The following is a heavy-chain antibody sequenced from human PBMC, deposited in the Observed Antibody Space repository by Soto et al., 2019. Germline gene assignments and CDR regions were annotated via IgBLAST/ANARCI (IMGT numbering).Heavy chain of an antibody. CDR1: GFTFTSYY. Sequence: QVHLVQSGAEGKKPGASVKVSCKASGFTFTSYYMHWVRQAPGQGLDWLGLINPYDDTTDYAQKFEGRRTVTRDTSTHIVYMELSSLSSEDTAVYYCARVGAAAAKMFDYWDQGTLVTVSS. D-gene: IGHD2-15*01. V-gene: IGHV1-46*01. CDR3: ARVGAAAAKMFDY. J-gene: IGHJ4*02. CDR2: INPYDDTT.